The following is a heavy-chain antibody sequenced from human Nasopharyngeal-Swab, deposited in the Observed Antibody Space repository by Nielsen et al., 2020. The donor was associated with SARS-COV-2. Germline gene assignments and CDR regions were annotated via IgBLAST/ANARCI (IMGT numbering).Heavy chain of an antibody. CDR1: GLGFSNYE. CDR3: ARNQNGLS. J-gene: IGHJ4*02. Sequence: GSLRLSCAASGLGFSNYEMNWVRQAPGKGLEWVASISSDGSIKDYADSVTGRFTISRDNSKNTLYLQMNSPRRDDTAVYFCARNQNGLSWGQGTLVTVSS. V-gene: IGHV3-30*04. CDR2: ISSDGSIK.